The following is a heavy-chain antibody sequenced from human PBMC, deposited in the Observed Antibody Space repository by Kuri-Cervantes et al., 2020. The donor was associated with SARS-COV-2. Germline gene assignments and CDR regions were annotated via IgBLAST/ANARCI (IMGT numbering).Heavy chain of an antibody. CDR2: IYYSGST. D-gene: IGHD3-3*01. CDR1: GFTFSSYA. Sequence: GSLRLSCAASGFTFSSYAMSWIRQPPGKGLEWIGSIYYSGSTYYNPSLKSRVTISVDTSKNQFSLKLSSVTAADTAVYYCARSPDLWWFDPWGQGTLVTVSS. CDR3: ARSPDLWWFDP. J-gene: IGHJ5*02. V-gene: IGHV4-38-2*01.